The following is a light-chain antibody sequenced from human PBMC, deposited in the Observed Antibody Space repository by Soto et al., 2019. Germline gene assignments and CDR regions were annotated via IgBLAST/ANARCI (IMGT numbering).Light chain of an antibody. V-gene: IGKV3-11*02. J-gene: IGKJ5*01. CDR2: DAS. Sequence: EILLAQSPATLSLSPVERATLSCKASQDVSIFLAWYQQKPGQAPRLLIHDASNRATGVPARFSGSGSGRDFTLTITSLEPEDFAVYYCQQRSNWPPSITFGQGTRLEIK. CDR1: QDVSIF. CDR3: QQRSNWPPSIT.